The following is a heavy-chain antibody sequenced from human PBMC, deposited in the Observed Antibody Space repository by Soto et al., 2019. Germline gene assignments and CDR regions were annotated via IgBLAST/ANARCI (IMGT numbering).Heavy chain of an antibody. CDR2: IYYSGST. CDR1: GGSISSSSYY. J-gene: IGHJ6*02. D-gene: IGHD3-10*01. V-gene: IGHV4-39*01. Sequence: PSEPLSLTWTVSGGSISSSSYYWGWIRQPPGKGLEWIGSIYYSGSTYYNPSLKSRVTISVDTSKNQFSLKLSSVTAADTAVYYCARQVPSMVRGVRGWLDYYGMDVWGQGTTVTVSS. CDR3: ARQVPSMVRGVRGWLDYYGMDV.